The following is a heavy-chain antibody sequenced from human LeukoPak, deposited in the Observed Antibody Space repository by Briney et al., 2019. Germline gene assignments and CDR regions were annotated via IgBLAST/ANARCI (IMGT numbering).Heavy chain of an antibody. D-gene: IGHD1-26*01. CDR3: AKDQGGATGAFDL. CDR1: GFTFSTHD. Sequence: GGSLRLSCVASGFTFSTHDMHWVRQAPGKGLDWVAFIRYDVSKNDYADSVKGRFTISRDNFMNTLYLQMNSLRGDDTAVYYCAKDQGGATGAFDLWGREPWSPSPQ. V-gene: IGHV3-30*02. CDR2: IRYDVSKN. J-gene: IGHJ5*02.